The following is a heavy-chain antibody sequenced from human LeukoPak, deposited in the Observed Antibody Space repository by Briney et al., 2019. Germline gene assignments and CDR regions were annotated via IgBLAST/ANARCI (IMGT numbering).Heavy chain of an antibody. CDR2: IQQDESKI. J-gene: IGHJ4*02. CDR3: ARDIGGASGY. CDR1: GFTFSGYG. V-gene: IGHV3-7*01. D-gene: IGHD6-19*01. Sequence: PGGSLRLSCAASGFTFSGYGMHWVRQAPGKGLEWVANIQQDESKIYHVDSVKGRFTISRDNAKNSLYLQMNSLRAEDTGVYYCARDIGGASGYWGQGTLVTVSS.